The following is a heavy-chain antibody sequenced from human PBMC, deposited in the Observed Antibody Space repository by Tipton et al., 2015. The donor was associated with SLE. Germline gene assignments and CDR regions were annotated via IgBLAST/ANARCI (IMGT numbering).Heavy chain of an antibody. CDR2: IRHDGGER. D-gene: IGHD4-17*01. CDR3: VRRIYGDSRCFDL. J-gene: IGHJ2*01. Sequence: SLRLSCAVSGFTFNNYWMSWVRQAPGKGLEWVANIRHDGGERYYVDSVEDRFTISRDNAKNSLFLQMNSLRIEDTAVYSCVRRIYGDSRCFDLWGRGTLVTVSS. CDR1: GFTFNNYW. V-gene: IGHV3-7*01.